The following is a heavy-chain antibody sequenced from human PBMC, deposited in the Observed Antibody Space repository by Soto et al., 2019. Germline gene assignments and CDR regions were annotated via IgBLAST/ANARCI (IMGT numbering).Heavy chain of an antibody. CDR3: ARDLPGWGPHDF. CDR1: GYMFPDFD. CDR2: MNPKSGYT. D-gene: IGHD7-27*01. J-gene: IGHJ4*02. Sequence: ASVKVSCKASGYMFPDFDINWVRQAPGQGLEWMGSMNPKSGYTRYTSKFEGRVSMTRDTSITTAYLEVTGLRPDDTAVYFCARDLPGWGPHDFWGQGTPVTVSS. V-gene: IGHV1-8*01.